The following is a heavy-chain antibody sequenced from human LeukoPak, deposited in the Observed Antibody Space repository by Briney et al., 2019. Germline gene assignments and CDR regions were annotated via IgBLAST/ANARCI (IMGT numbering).Heavy chain of an antibody. D-gene: IGHD5-12*01. V-gene: IGHV3-23*01. CDR1: GFTFSSYA. CDR2: INGSGGST. J-gene: IGHJ4*02. Sequence: GALILSCAASGFTFSSYAMSWVRQAPGKGLEWVSTINGSGGSTYYADSVKGRFTISRDNSKNTLYLQMNSLRAEDTAVYYCAIRKSGNAIDYWGQGTLVTVSS. CDR3: AIRKSGNAIDY.